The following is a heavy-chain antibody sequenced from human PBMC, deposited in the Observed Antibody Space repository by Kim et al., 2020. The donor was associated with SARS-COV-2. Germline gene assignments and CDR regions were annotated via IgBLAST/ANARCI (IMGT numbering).Heavy chain of an antibody. CDR1: GGSISSYY. D-gene: IGHD2-2*02. V-gene: IGHV4-59*01. J-gene: IGHJ4*02. Sequence: SETLSLTFTVSGGSISSYYWSWIRQPPGKGPEWIGYIFYTGSTTYNPSLKSRVTISVDASKNQFSLKLSSLTAADTTVYYCARGSSGYRATLDYWGQGTLVTVSS. CDR3: ARGSSGYRATLDY. CDR2: IFYTGST.